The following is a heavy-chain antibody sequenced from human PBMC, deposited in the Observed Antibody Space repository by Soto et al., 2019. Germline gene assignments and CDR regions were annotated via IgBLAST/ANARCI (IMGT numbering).Heavy chain of an antibody. CDR2: IYYSGST. J-gene: IGHJ5*02. V-gene: IGHV4-59*01. CDR1: GGSISSYY. CDR3: ARDLGYCSSTSCYHWFDP. Sequence: SETLSLTCTVSGGSISSYYWSWIRQPPGKGLEWIGYIYYSGSTNYNPSLKSRVTISVDTSKNQFSLKLSSVTAADTAVYYCARDLGYCSSTSCYHWFDPWGQGTLVTVSS. D-gene: IGHD2-2*01.